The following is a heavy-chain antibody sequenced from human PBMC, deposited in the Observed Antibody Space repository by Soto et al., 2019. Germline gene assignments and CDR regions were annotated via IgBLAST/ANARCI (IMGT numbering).Heavy chain of an antibody. CDR1: GDSVSSNSPT. D-gene: IGHD3-22*01. CDR3: SRTYYDSSGEDVFDI. CDR2: TYYRSKWYN. J-gene: IGHJ3*02. V-gene: IGHV6-1*01. Sequence: PSQTLSLTCAISGDSVSSNSPTWNWIRHSPSRGLELLGRTYYRSKWYNDDAVSVKSRITINPDTSKNQFSLQLNSVTPEDTAVYYCSRTYYDSSGEDVFDIWGRGTMDIVSS.